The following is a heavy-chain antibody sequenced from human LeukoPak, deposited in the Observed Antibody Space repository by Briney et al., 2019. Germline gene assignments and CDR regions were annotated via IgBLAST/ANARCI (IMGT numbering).Heavy chain of an antibody. Sequence: GGSLRLSCAASGFTLSSYWMHWVRQAPGKGLVWVSRINSDGSSTSYADSVKGRFTISRDNSKNTLYLQMNSLRAEDTAVYYCAVAYSSNGYYPVDYWGQGTLVTVSS. J-gene: IGHJ4*02. CDR1: GFTLSSYW. CDR3: AVAYSSNGYYPVDY. D-gene: IGHD3-22*01. CDR2: INSDGSST. V-gene: IGHV3-74*01.